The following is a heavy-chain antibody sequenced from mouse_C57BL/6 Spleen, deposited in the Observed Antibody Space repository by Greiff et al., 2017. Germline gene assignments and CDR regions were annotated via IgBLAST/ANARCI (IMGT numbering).Heavy chain of an antibody. CDR2: IWSGGST. CDR1: GFSLTSYG. V-gene: IGHV2-2*01. CDR3: ARGGLGRNFDY. Sequence: QVQLQQSGPGLVQPSQSLSITCTVSGFSLTSYGVHWVRQSPGKGLEWLGVIWSGGSTDYNAALISRLSISKDNSKSQVFFKMNSLQADDTAIYYCARGGLGRNFDYWGQGTTLTVSS. J-gene: IGHJ2*01. D-gene: IGHD4-1*01.